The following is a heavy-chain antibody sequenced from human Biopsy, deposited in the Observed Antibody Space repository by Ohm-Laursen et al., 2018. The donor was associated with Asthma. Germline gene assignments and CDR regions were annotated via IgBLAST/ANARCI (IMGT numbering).Heavy chain of an antibody. D-gene: IGHD1-26*01. CDR2: ISFDGTNR. CDR3: AKEVFPGWELRRGPDS. Sequence: SLRLSCTASGFTFSNYGMHWVRQAPGKGLDWVAVISFDGTNRNYTDSVKGRFTISRDNSRNTLHLEMNSLRAEDTAVYFCAKEVFPGWELRRGPDSWGQGTLATVSS. V-gene: IGHV3-30*18. CDR1: GFTFSNYG. J-gene: IGHJ4*02.